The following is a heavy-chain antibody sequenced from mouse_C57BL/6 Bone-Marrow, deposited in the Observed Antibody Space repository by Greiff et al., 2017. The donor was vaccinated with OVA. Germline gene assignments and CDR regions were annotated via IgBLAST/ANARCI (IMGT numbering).Heavy chain of an antibody. V-gene: IGHV5-17*01. Sequence: EVKVVESGGGLVKPGGSLKLSCAASGFTFSDYGMHWVRQAPEKGLEWVAYISSGSSTIYYADTVKGRFTISRDNAKNTLFLQMTSLRSEDTAMYYCARNDYDDATGYFDVWGTGTTVTVSS. J-gene: IGHJ1*03. D-gene: IGHD2-4*01. CDR2: ISSGSSTI. CDR1: GFTFSDYG. CDR3: ARNDYDDATGYFDV.